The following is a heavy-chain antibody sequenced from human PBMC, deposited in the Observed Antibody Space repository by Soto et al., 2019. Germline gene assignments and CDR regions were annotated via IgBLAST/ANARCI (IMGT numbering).Heavy chain of an antibody. D-gene: IGHD1-7*01. CDR1: GGIFHGYG. J-gene: IGHJ4*02. CDR3: ARDGIGGTVFRGYLDY. CDR2: IRFDGSNE. V-gene: IGHV3-33*01. Sequence: ESGGGVVQPGTSLRLSCAVPGGIFHGYGMHWVRQAPDKGLEWVAIIRFDGSNEEYADSVKGRFTISRDNSKNTLYLQMNTLGAEDTAVYYCARDGIGGTVFRGYLDYWGRGTVVTVSS.